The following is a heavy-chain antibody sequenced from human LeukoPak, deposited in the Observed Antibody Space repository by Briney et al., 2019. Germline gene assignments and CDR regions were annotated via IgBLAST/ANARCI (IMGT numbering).Heavy chain of an antibody. Sequence: SETLSLTCAVYGGSFSGYYWSWIRQPPGKGLEWIGEINHSGSTNYNPSLKSRVTISVDTSKNQFSLKLSSVTAADTAVYYCARGRVGYVWGSYRPSAYYFDYWGQGTLVTVSS. CDR2: INHSGST. J-gene: IGHJ4*02. CDR3: ARGRVGYVWGSYRPSAYYFDY. D-gene: IGHD3-16*02. CDR1: GGSFSGYY. V-gene: IGHV4-34*01.